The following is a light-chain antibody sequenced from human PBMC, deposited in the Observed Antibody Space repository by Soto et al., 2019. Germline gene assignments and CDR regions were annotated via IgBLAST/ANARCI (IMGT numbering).Light chain of an antibody. J-gene: IGKJ2*01. CDR3: QQYASPPQT. CDR2: DAS. V-gene: IGKV3-11*01. Sequence: EIVLTQSPATLSLSPGERATLSCRASQSVSRHLAWYQQKPGQAPRLLIYDASNRATGIPARFSGSGSGTDFTLTISSLEPEDFAVYYCQQYASPPQTFGQGTKLVIK. CDR1: QSVSRH.